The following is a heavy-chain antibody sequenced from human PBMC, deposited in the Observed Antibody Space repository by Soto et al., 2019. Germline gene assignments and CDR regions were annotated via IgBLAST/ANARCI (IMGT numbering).Heavy chain of an antibody. CDR3: ARRYGGNFDY. J-gene: IGHJ4*02. CDR1: GFTFSSYG. CDR2: ISYDGNNK. V-gene: IGHV3-30*03. D-gene: IGHD1-26*01. Sequence: GGSLRLSCAASGFTFSSYGMHWVRQAPGKGLEWVAVISYDGNNKYYADSVKGRFTISRDNSKNTLYLQMSSLRAEDTAVYYCARRYGGNFDYWGQGTLVTVSS.